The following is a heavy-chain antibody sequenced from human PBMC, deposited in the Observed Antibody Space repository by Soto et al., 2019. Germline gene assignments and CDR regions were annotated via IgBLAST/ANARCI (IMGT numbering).Heavy chain of an antibody. CDR1: GFTSSSYA. J-gene: IGHJ4*02. D-gene: IGHD5-18*01. CDR3: ASEWRHDGLDY. V-gene: IGHV3-30*04. CDR2: ISYEERNK. Sequence: PGGSLRLSCAASGFTSSSYAMHWVRQARGKGLEWVAVISYEERNKYYADSVKGRLIISRDNSKSTLYLQMNSLRAEDTAVYYCASEWRHDGLDYWGQGTLVTVSS.